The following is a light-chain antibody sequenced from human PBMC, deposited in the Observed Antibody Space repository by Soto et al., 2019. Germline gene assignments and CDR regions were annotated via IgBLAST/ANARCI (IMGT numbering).Light chain of an antibody. Sequence: QSALTQPASVSGSPGQSITISCTGTSSDVGGYNYVSWYQQHPGKAPKLMIYDVSNRPSGVSNRFSGSKSGNTASLTISGLQAEDEADYYCSSYTGSSPRVFGGGPQLTVL. CDR2: DVS. CDR3: SSYTGSSPRV. J-gene: IGLJ3*02. V-gene: IGLV2-14*01. CDR1: SSDVGGYNY.